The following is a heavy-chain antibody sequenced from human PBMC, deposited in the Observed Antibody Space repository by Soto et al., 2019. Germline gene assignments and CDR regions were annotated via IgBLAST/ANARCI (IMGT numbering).Heavy chain of an antibody. V-gene: IGHV5-51*01. D-gene: IGHD3-22*01. CDR3: AIHMGYYHSSGYLGYYYYYCMDV. Sequence: PGPSLKISCQGSVYIFATYSIGSVRQMPGKGQDWMGIIYPGDSDTRYSPSFQGQVTISADKSISTAYLQWRSPKGSDTARYYCAIHMGYYHSSGYLGYYYYYCMDVCGQASALSVS. CDR1: VYIFATYS. J-gene: IGHJ6*02. CDR2: IYPGDSDT.